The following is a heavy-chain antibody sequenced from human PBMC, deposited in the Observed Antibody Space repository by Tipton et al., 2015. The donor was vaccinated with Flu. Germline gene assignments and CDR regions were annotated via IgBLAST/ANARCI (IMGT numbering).Heavy chain of an antibody. CDR3: ARLSAAAAVMPDDY. Sequence: QLVQSGAEVKKPGESLKISCKGSGYTFSIYWITWVRQVPGKGLEWMGTIYPVDSETRYSPSFQGQVTMSADRTTSTAYLQWSSLKATDSAMYYCARLSAAAAVMPDDYWGQATQVTLPS. D-gene: IGHD6-13*01. CDR1: GYTFSIYW. CDR2: IYPVDSET. J-gene: IGHJ4*02. V-gene: IGHV5-51*03.